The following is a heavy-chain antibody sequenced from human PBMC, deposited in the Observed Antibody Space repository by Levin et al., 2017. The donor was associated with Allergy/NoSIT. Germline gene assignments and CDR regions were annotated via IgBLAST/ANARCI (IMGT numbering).Heavy chain of an antibody. CDR1: GFTFSSYA. D-gene: IGHD4-17*01. Sequence: GESLKISCAASGFTFSSYAMHWVRQAPGKGLEWVAVISYDGSNKYYADSVKGRFTISRDNSKNTLYLQMNSLRAEDTAVYYCARAGQMTTVTVDYYYYYMDVWGKGTTVTVSS. J-gene: IGHJ6*03. V-gene: IGHV3-30-3*01. CDR2: ISYDGSNK. CDR3: ARAGQMTTVTVDYYYYYMDV.